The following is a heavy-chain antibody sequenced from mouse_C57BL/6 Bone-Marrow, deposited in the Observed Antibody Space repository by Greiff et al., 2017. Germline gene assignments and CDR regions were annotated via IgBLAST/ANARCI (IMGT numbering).Heavy chain of an antibody. CDR3: ARFPITAVPDY. D-gene: IGHD1-1*01. V-gene: IGHV1-59*01. Sequence: QVQLPQPGAELVRPGTSVKLSCKASGYTFTSYWMHWLKQRPGQGLEWTGVIDPSDSSTNYNQKFKGKATVTVDTSSSTASMQLSSLTSEDSAVYYCARFPITAVPDYWGQGTTLTVSS. CDR2: IDPSDSST. J-gene: IGHJ2*01. CDR1: GYTFTSYW.